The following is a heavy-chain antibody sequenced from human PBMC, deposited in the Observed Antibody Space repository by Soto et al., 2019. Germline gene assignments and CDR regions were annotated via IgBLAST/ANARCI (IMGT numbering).Heavy chain of an antibody. V-gene: IGHV3-7*03. Sequence: RLSCAASGFTFSSYWMSWVRQAPVKGLDLVANIKQDGSEKYYVDSVKGRFTISRDNAKNSLYLQMNSLRAEDTAVYYCARDAWDRERCSSTSCLSGWFDPWGQGTLVTVSS. D-gene: IGHD2-2*01. J-gene: IGHJ5*02. CDR3: ARDAWDRERCSSTSCLSGWFDP. CDR1: GFTFSSYW. CDR2: IKQDGSEK.